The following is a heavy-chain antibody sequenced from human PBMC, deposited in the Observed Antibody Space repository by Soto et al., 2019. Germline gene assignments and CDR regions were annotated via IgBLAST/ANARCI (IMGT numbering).Heavy chain of an antibody. J-gene: IGHJ4*02. CDR1: SDSIAGENW. CDR3: ARVMSSGSGWMYNFAF. V-gene: IGHV4-4*02. Sequence: VQLQESGPGLVKPSATLSLTCTVSSDSIAGENWWRWARQPPGMGLEWIGEIFHTGGTNYNPSLKSRVEMEVDKSKNQFSLQLISATASATAVYYCARVMSSGSGWMYNFAFWAQGTLVSVSS. CDR2: IFHTGGT. D-gene: IGHD6-25*01.